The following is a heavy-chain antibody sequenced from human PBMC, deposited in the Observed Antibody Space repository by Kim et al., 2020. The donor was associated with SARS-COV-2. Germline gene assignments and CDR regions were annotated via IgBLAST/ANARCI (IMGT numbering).Heavy chain of an antibody. CDR1: GGSFSGYY. J-gene: IGHJ2*01. D-gene: IGHD6-13*01. CDR2: INHSGST. V-gene: IGHV4-34*01. CDR3: ARGSSWYGYFDL. Sequence: SETLSLTCAVYGGSFSGYYWSWIRQPPGKGLEWIGEINHSGSTNYNPSLKSRVTISVDTSKNQFSLKLSSVTAADTAVYYCARGSSWYGYFDLWGRGTLVTVSS.